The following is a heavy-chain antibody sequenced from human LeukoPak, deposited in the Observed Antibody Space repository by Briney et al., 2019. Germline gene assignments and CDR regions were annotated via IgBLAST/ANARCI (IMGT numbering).Heavy chain of an antibody. D-gene: IGHD2-21*02. V-gene: IGHV3-21*01. J-gene: IGHJ1*01. CDR3: ARGYCGGDCYGD. CDR2: ISSSSSHI. Sequence: GGSLRLSCAASGFTFSSYTMNWVRQAPGKGLECVSSISSSSSHIYYADSVKGRFTISRDNTKSSLYLQMNSLRAEDMAVYYCARGYCGGDCYGDWGQGTLVTVSS. CDR1: GFTFSSYT.